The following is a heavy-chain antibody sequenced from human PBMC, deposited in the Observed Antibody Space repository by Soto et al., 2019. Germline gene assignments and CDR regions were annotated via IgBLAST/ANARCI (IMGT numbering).Heavy chain of an antibody. J-gene: IGHJ1*01. CDR2: MNPNSGNT. CDR3: ARARMGDGYHLAEYFQH. D-gene: IGHD5-12*01. CDR1: GYTFTSYD. V-gene: IGHV1-8*01. Sequence: QVQLVQSGAEVKKPGASVKVSCKASGYTFTSYDINWVRQATGQGLEWMGWMNPNSGNTGYAQKFQGRVTMTRNTSISTAYMELRSLRSEDTAVYYCARARMGDGYHLAEYFQHWGQGTLVTVSS.